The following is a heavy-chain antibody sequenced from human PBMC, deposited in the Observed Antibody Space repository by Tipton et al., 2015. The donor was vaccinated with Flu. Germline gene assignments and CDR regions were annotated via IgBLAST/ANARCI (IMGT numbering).Heavy chain of an antibody. CDR3: AGGSSGGSFGY. V-gene: IGHV3-74*01. J-gene: IGHJ4*02. Sequence: SLRLSCAASGFTPRNYWMHWVRQVPGKGLVWVSRINGDGADTAYADSVKGRFTISRDSGKNTLYLQMNGLSDEDTAVYYCAGGSSGGSFGYWGQGVQVIVTS. D-gene: IGHD2-15*01. CDR1: GFTPRNYW. CDR2: INGDGADT.